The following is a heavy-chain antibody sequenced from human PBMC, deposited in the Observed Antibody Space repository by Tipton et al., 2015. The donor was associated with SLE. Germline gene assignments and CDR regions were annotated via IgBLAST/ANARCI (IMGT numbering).Heavy chain of an antibody. CDR3: ARVSGSAYYYYYMDV. V-gene: IGHV3-21*01. Sequence: SLRLSCAASGFNLNSYNMNWVCQAPGKGLEWVSSITSDTGYIYYADSVKGRFTISRDNAKNSLYLQMNSLTAEDTAVYYCARVSGSAYYYYYMDVWGKGTTVTVSS. CDR2: ITSDTGYI. D-gene: IGHD1-26*01. CDR1: GFNLNSYN. J-gene: IGHJ6*03.